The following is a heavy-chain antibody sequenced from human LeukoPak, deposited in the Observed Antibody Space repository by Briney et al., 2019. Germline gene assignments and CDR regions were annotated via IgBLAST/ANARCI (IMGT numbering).Heavy chain of an antibody. CDR2: INTSGGSK. CDR1: GYTFTSYY. J-gene: IGHJ6*03. V-gene: IGHV1-46*01. D-gene: IGHD3-3*01. Sequence: ASVKVSCKASGYTFTSYYMHSVRQAPGQGLEWVGIINTSGGSKSYAQKFHGRVTMTSDTSTITVYMELSSLRSEDTVVYYCAKTYYDFWSGSGNYYYYYMDVWGKGTTVTVSS. CDR3: AKTYYDFWSGSGNYYYYYMDV.